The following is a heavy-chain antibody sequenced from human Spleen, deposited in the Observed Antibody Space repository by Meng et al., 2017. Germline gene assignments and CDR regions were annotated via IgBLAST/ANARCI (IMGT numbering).Heavy chain of an antibody. V-gene: IGHV3-48*03. CDR1: RFTFSSYE. Sequence: GESLKISCAASRFTFSSYEMNWVRQAPGKGLEWGSYISSSGSTIYYADSVKGRFTISRDNAKNSLYLQMNSLRAEDTAVYYCARDHPDDSSGSQPRYFDLWGRGTLVTVSS. CDR2: ISSSGSTI. D-gene: IGHD3-22*01. CDR3: ARDHPDDSSGSQPRYFDL. J-gene: IGHJ2*01.